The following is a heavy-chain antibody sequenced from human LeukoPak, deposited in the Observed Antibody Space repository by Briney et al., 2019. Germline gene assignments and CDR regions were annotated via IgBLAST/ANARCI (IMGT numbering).Heavy chain of an antibody. CDR3: AKDGEGSSLGLYRYFDL. CDR2: ISGSGCST. V-gene: IGHV3-23*01. CDR1: GFTFSSYA. J-gene: IGHJ2*01. D-gene: IGHD6-13*01. Sequence: GGSLRLSCAASGFTFSSYAMSWVRQAPGKGLEWVSAISGSGCSTYYEDSVKGRFTISRDNSKNTLYLQMNSLRAEDTAVYYCAKDGEGSSLGLYRYFDLWGRGTLVTVSS.